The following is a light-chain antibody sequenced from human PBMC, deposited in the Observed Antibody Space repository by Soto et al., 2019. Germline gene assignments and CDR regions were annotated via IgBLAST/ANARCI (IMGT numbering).Light chain of an antibody. CDR1: QSISTY. CDR3: QQYGGSPRT. CDR2: GAS. Sequence: DIQMTQSPSSLSASVGDRVTITCRASQSISTYLNWYQQKLGKAPKLLISGASSLQGGVPSRFSGSGSGTDFTLTISRLEPEDFAVYYCQQYGGSPRTFGQGTKVEVK. V-gene: IGKV1-39*01. J-gene: IGKJ1*01.